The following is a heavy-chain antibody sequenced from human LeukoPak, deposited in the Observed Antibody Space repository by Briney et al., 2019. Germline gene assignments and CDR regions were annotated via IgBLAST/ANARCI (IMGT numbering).Heavy chain of an antibody. Sequence: SETLSLTCAVYGGSFSGYYWSWIRQPPGKGLEWIGEINHSGSTNYNPSLKSRVSISVDTSKNQFSLKLSSVTAADTAVYYCARESDRYCYSTGCPNWYDPWGQGTLVTVSS. CDR1: GGSFSGYY. V-gene: IGHV4-34*01. D-gene: IGHD2/OR15-2a*01. CDR2: INHSGST. CDR3: ARESDRYCYSTGCPNWYDP. J-gene: IGHJ5*02.